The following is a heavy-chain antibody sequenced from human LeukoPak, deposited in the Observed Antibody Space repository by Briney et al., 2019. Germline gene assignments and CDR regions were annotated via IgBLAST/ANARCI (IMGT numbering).Heavy chain of an antibody. Sequence: ASVKVSCKASGGTFSSYAISWVRQAPGQGLEWMGGIIPIFGTANYAQKFQGRVTITADESTSTAYMELSSLRSEDTAVYYCARDYYGSGSYYYYYYGMDVWGQGTTVTVSS. CDR3: ARDYYGSGSYYYYYYGMDV. V-gene: IGHV1-69*01. CDR1: GGTFSSYA. J-gene: IGHJ6*02. CDR2: IIPIFGTA. D-gene: IGHD3-10*01.